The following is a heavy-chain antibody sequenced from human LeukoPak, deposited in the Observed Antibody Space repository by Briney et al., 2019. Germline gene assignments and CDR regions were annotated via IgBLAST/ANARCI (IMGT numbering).Heavy chain of an antibody. J-gene: IGHJ4*02. V-gene: IGHV1-2*02. Sequence: GASVKVSCKSSGYTFTAYYMRWVRQAPGQGLQWMECINPNSGGTNYAQKFQGRVTMTRDTSISTAYMELSRLRSDDTAVYYCARDRVVVPVAFDYWGQGTLVTVSS. CDR3: ARDRVVVPVAFDY. D-gene: IGHD2-2*01. CDR1: GYTFTAYY. CDR2: INPNSGGT.